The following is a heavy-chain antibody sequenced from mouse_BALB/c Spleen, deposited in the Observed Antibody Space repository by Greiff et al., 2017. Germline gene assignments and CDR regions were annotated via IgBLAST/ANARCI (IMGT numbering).Heavy chain of an antibody. CDR3: ARWLLGDYAMDY. CDR1: GYTFTSYW. CDR2: IYPGDGDT. V-gene: IGHV1-87*01. Sequence: QVHVKQSGAELARPGASVKLSCKASGYTFTSYWMQWVKQRPGQGLEWIGAIYPGDGDTRYTQKFKGKATLTADKSSSTAYMQLSSLASEDSAVYYCARWLLGDYAMDYWGQGTSVTVSS. D-gene: IGHD2-3*01. J-gene: IGHJ4*01.